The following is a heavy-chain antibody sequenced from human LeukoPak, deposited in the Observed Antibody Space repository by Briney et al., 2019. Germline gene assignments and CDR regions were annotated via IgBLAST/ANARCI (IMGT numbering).Heavy chain of an antibody. CDR3: ARARALQYCSGGSCYSSYFDY. D-gene: IGHD2-15*01. CDR2: ISSSSSYI. Sequence: PGGSLRLSCAASAFAFSTYTLNWVRQAPGKGLEWVSSISSSSSYIYYADSVKGRFTISRDNAKNSLYLQMNSLRAEDTAVYYCARARALQYCSGGSCYSSYFDYWGQGTLVTVSS. J-gene: IGHJ4*02. CDR1: AFAFSTYT. V-gene: IGHV3-21*01.